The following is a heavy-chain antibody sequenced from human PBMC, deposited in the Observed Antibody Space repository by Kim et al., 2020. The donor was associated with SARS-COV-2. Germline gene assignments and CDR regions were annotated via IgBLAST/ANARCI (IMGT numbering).Heavy chain of an antibody. D-gene: IGHD6-19*01. J-gene: IGHJ6*02. CDR1: GFTFSSYS. CDR2: ISSSSSYI. V-gene: IGHV3-21*01. CDR3: ARVSGGSGWGYGMDV. Sequence: GGSLRLSCAASGFTFSSYSMNWVRQAPGKGLEWVSSISSSSSYIYYADSVKGRFTISRDNAKNSLYLQMNSLRAEDTAVYYCARVSGGSGWGYGMDVWGQGTTVTVSS.